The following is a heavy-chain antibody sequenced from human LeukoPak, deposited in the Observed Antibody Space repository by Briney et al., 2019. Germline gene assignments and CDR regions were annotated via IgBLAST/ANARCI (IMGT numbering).Heavy chain of an antibody. Sequence: SETLSLTCTVSGGSISSYYWSWIRQPPGKGLEWIGYIYYSGSTNYNPSLKSRVTISVDTSKNQFSLKLSSVTAADTAVYYCARLGRRDGYNIFDYWGQGTLVTVSS. CDR1: GGSISSYY. J-gene: IGHJ4*02. V-gene: IGHV4-59*08. CDR2: IYYSGST. CDR3: ARLGRRDGYNIFDY. D-gene: IGHD5-24*01.